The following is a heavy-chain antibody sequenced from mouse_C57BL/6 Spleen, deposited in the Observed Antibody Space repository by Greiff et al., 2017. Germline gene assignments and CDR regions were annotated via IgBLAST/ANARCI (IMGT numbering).Heavy chain of an antibody. Sequence: QVQLQQPGAELVKPGASVKLSCKASGYTFTSYWMHWVKQRPGQGLEWIGMIHPNSGSTNYNEKFKSKATLTVDKSSSTAYMQLSSLTSEDSAVYYCARNFYYYGSAFAYWGQGTLVTVSA. CDR3: ARNFYYYGSAFAY. J-gene: IGHJ3*01. V-gene: IGHV1-64*01. CDR1: GYTFTSYW. CDR2: IHPNSGST. D-gene: IGHD1-1*01.